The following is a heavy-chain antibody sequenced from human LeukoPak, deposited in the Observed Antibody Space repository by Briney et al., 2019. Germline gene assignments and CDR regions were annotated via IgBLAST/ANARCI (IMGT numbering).Heavy chain of an antibody. J-gene: IGHJ4*02. CDR2: IYSVGTT. CDR3: ARTIAAAFDY. Sequence: GGSLRLSCAASGFTVSSNYMSWVCQAPGKGLEWVSVIYSVGTTYYADSVKGRFTISRDSSKNTVYLQMNSLRVEDTAVYYCARTIAAAFDYWGQGTLVTVSS. D-gene: IGHD6-13*01. V-gene: IGHV3-66*02. CDR1: GFTVSSNY.